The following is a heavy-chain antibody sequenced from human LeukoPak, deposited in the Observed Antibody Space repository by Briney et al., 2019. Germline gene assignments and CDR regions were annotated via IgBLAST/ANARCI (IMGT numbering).Heavy chain of an antibody. CDR1: GFTFSSYS. D-gene: IGHD3-9*01. Sequence: PGGSLRLSCAASGFTFSSYSMNWVRQAPGKGLEWVSSISSSSSYIYYADSVKGRFTISRDNAKNSLYLQMTSLRAEDTAVYYCARDRYFDWLSPFDYWGQGTLVTVSS. V-gene: IGHV3-21*01. CDR3: ARDRYFDWLSPFDY. J-gene: IGHJ4*02. CDR2: ISSSSSYI.